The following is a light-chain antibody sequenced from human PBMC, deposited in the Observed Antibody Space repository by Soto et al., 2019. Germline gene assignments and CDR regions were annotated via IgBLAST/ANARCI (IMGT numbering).Light chain of an antibody. CDR1: QSVSSSY. J-gene: IGKJ1*01. CDR3: QQYGSSRMAWT. CDR2: GAS. Sequence: EIVLTQSPGTLSLSPGERATLSCRASQSVSSSYLAWYQQKPGQAPRLLIYGASSRATGIPDRFSGSGSGTDFTLTISRLEPEDFAVYYCQQYGSSRMAWTFGQGTKVEIK. V-gene: IGKV3-20*01.